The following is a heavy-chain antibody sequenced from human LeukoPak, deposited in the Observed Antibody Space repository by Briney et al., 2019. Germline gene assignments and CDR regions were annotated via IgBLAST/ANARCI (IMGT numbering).Heavy chain of an antibody. CDR2: INPNSGGT. J-gene: IGHJ6*03. CDR1: GYTFTSNY. Sequence: RASVKVSCKAFGYTFTSNYMHWVRQAPGQGLEWMGWINPNSGGTNYAQKFQGRVTMTRDTSISTAYMELSRLRSDDTAVYYCARYGDYERIYYYYYMDVWGKGTTVTISS. D-gene: IGHD4-17*01. CDR3: ARYGDYERIYYYYYMDV. V-gene: IGHV1-2*02.